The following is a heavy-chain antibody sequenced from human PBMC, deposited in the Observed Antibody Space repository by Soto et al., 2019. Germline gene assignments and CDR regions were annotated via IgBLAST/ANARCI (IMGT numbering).Heavy chain of an antibody. D-gene: IGHD3-10*01. CDR3: ERIDVTRDWLYYFDH. CDR2: IFSGDVR. V-gene: IGHV2-26*01. Sequence: QVTLKESGPVLLRPTETLTLTCTVSGFSLSDSRLGVGWIRQPPGKALEWVAHIFSGDVRSYSPSLRSRRTISTDPSISQVGLTLTNVDPADTATYDCERIDVTRDWLYYFDHWGRGTPVTVSP. J-gene: IGHJ4*02. CDR1: GFSLSDSRLG.